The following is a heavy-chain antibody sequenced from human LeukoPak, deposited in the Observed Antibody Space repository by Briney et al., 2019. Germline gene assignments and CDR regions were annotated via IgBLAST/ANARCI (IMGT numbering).Heavy chain of an antibody. Sequence: ASVKVSCKASGYTFTGYYMHWVRQAPGQGLEWMGWINPNSGGTNYAQKFQGRVNMTRDTSISTAYMELSRLRSDNTAVYYCARDSSGLSACDYWGQGTLVTVSS. V-gene: IGHV1-2*02. CDR2: INPNSGGT. CDR1: GYTFTGYY. J-gene: IGHJ4*02. CDR3: ARDSSGLSACDY. D-gene: IGHD6-19*01.